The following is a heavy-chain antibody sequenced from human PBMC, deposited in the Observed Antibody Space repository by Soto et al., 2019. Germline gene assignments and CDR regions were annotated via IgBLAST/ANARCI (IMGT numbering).Heavy chain of an antibody. J-gene: IGHJ6*02. Sequence: QVQLEQSGAEVKKPGSSVKVSCKASGGTFRTAAVSWVRQAPGQGLEWMGGIMPVFRTPDYAQKFHGRVTSTADESTSTAYLECSGLRSDDTAVYYCARANDRPQLGGNYYYVLDVWGQGTTITVSS. CDR2: IMPVFRTP. V-gene: IGHV1-69*12. D-gene: IGHD2-8*01. CDR1: GGTFRTAA. CDR3: ARANDRPQLGGNYYYVLDV.